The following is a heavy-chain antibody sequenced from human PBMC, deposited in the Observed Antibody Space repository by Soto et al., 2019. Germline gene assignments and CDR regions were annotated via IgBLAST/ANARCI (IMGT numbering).Heavy chain of an antibody. CDR3: ARVVPYYDILTGYKIDY. CDR1: GGSITRNNHY. CDR2: ILYSGGT. Sequence: PSETLSLTCIVSGGSITRNNHYWGWIRQSPGKGLEWIGCILYSGGTNYNPSLKSRVTLSVETSKNQFSLKLSSVTAADTAVYYCARVVPYYDILTGYKIDYWGQGTLVTVSS. V-gene: IGHV4-39*07. J-gene: IGHJ4*02. D-gene: IGHD3-9*01.